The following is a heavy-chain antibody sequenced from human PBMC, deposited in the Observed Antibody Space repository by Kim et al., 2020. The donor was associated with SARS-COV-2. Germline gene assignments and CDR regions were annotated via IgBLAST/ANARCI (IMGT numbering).Heavy chain of an antibody. CDR1: GGSISSFY. D-gene: IGHD3-16*01. V-gene: IGHV4-59*13. Sequence: SETLSLTCTVSGGSISSFYWSWIRQPPGQGLEWIGYINYSGSTYYNPSLKSRVTISVDTSKNQFSLKLNSVTAADTAVYYCARGGIPNSDLNWFDPWGQGTLVTVSS. CDR2: INYSGST. CDR3: ARGGIPNSDLNWFDP. J-gene: IGHJ5*02.